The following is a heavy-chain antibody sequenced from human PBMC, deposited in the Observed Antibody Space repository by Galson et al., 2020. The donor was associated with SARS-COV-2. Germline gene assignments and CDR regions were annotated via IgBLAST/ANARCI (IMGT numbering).Heavy chain of an antibody. J-gene: IGHJ4*02. CDR1: GFTFSSYG. Sequence: GGSLRLSCAASGFTFSSYGVSWVRQAPGKGLQWVSYISSSSSTIYYADSVKGRFTISRDNAKNSLYLQMNSLTDEDTAVYYCARRGISAAIDYWGQGTLVTVSS. D-gene: IGHD6-25*01. CDR2: ISSSSSTI. CDR3: ARRGISAAIDY. V-gene: IGHV3-48*02.